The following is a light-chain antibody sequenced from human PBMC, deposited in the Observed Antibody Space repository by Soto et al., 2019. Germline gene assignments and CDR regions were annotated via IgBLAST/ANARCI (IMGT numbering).Light chain of an antibody. CDR1: QSLVYSDGNTY. J-gene: IGKJ5*01. CDR2: KVS. Sequence: DVVITQSPLSLPVTLGQPASISCSSSQSLVYSDGNTYLNWFQQGPGQSPRRLIYKVSNRDSGVPDRFSGSGSGTDFTLKISRVEAEDVGVYYCMQGTHWPPITFGQGTRLEIK. CDR3: MQGTHWPPIT. V-gene: IGKV2-30*01.